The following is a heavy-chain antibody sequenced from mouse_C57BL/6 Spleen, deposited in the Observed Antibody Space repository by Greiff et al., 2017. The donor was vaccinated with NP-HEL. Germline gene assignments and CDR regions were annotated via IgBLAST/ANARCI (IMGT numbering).Heavy chain of an antibody. CDR2: IYPGDGDT. CDR3: ARSEGPLDY. CDR1: GYAFSSSW. Sequence: VQLKESGPELVKPGASVKISCKASGYAFSSSWMNWVKQRPGKGLEWIGRIYPGDGDTNYNGKFKGKATLTADKSSSTAYMQLSSLTSEDSAVYFCARSEGPLDYWGQGTTLTVSS. V-gene: IGHV1-82*01. J-gene: IGHJ2*01.